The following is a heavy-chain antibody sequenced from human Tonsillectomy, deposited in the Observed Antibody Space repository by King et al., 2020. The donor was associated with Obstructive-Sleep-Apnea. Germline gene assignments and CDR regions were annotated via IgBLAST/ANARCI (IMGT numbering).Heavy chain of an antibody. CDR2: ISFDGSDK. V-gene: IGHV3-30*18. CDR1: GFTLSSFG. Sequence: QLVQSGGGVVQPGRSLRLSCAASGFTLSSFGMHWVRQAPGKGLEWVAVISFDGSDKYYADSVKGRFTISRDNSKNTLYLQMNSLRAEDPAVYYCAQDGRGWYTEYFQHWGQGTLVTVSS. D-gene: IGHD6-19*01. J-gene: IGHJ1*01. CDR3: AQDGRGWYTEYFQH.